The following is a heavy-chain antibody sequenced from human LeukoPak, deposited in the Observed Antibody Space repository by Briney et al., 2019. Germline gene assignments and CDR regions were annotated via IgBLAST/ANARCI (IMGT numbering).Heavy chain of an antibody. J-gene: IGHJ4*02. Sequence: ASVKVSCKASGYSFTSYGISWARQAPGQGLEWMGWTSAYNGNTNYAQKLQGRVTMTTDTSTSTAYMELRSLRSDDTAVYYCARHSSDWEFDYWGQGTLVTVSS. V-gene: IGHV1-18*01. CDR3: ARHSSDWEFDY. D-gene: IGHD6-19*01. CDR1: GYSFTSYG. CDR2: TSAYNGNT.